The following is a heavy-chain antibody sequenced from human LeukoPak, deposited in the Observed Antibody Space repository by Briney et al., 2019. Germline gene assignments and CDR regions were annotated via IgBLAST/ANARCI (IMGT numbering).Heavy chain of an antibody. J-gene: IGHJ4*02. CDR1: GFIFSSYE. Sequence: GGCLRLSCAASGFIFSSYEMNWVRQAPGKGLEWVSYISSSDSAISYADSVRGRFTISRDNAENSLYLQMNSLRAEDTAVYYCARDNDYGDPDYWGQGTLVTVSS. CDR3: ARDNDYGDPDY. V-gene: IGHV3-48*03. D-gene: IGHD4-17*01. CDR2: ISSSDSAI.